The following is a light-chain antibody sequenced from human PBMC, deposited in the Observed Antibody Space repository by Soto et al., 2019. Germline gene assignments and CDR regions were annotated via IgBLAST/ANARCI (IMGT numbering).Light chain of an antibody. Sequence: DIVMTQSPATLSVSPGERHTLSCRASQNVNSNLAWYQQKPGQAPRLLIYDASTRATAIPARFSGSGSGTEITLTISSLQSEDFAFYYCQQYHNWLTFGGGTKVDIK. CDR1: QNVNSN. CDR2: DAS. CDR3: QQYHNWLT. V-gene: IGKV3-15*01. J-gene: IGKJ4*01.